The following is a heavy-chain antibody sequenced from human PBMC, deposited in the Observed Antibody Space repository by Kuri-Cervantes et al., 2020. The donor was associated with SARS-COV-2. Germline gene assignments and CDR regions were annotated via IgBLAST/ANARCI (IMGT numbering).Heavy chain of an antibody. Sequence: ASVKVSCKASGYTFTSYAMHWVRQAPGQRLEWMGWINAGNGNTKYSQKFQGRVTITRDTSASTAYMELSSLRSEDTAVYYCAKDHGSGSGWYSPFDYWGQGTLVTVSS. CDR1: GYTFTSYA. D-gene: IGHD6-19*01. CDR2: INAGNGNT. CDR3: AKDHGSGSGWYSPFDY. V-gene: IGHV1-3*01. J-gene: IGHJ4*02.